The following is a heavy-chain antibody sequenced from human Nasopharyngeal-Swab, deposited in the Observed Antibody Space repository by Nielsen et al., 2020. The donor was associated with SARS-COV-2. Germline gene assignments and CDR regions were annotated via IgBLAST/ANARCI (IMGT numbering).Heavy chain of an antibody. CDR1: GYSFTSYW. CDR2: IYPGDYDT. J-gene: IGHJ4*02. Sequence: GESLKISCKGSGYSFTSYWIGWVRQMPGKGLEWMGIIYPGDYDTRYSPSFQGQVTISADKSISTAYLQWSSLKASDTAMYYCARQTSEYSSGWYRGYYFDYWGQGTLVTVSS. CDR3: ARQTSEYSSGWYRGYYFDY. D-gene: IGHD6-19*01. V-gene: IGHV5-51*01.